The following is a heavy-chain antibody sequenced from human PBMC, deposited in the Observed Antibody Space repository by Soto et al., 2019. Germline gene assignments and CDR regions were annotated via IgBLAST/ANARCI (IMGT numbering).Heavy chain of an antibody. J-gene: IGHJ4*02. D-gene: IGHD6-13*01. CDR2: IIPIFGTA. CDR1: GGTFSSYA. Sequence: ASVKVSCKASGGTFSSYAISWVRQAPGQGLEWMGGIIPIFGTANYAQKFQGRVTITADESTSTAYMELSSLRSEDTAVYYCARESVSTIAAAGTFDYWGQGTLVTVSS. V-gene: IGHV1-69*13. CDR3: ARESVSTIAAAGTFDY.